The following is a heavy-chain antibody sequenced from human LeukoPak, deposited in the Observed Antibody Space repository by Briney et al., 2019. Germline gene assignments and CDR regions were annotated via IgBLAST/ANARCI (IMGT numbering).Heavy chain of an antibody. CDR1: GGSISSSNW. D-gene: IGHD4-23*01. CDR3: ATADYGGNSRGGWFGFDP. Sequence: SETLSLTCAVSGGSISSSNWWSWVRQPPGKGLEWIGEIYHSGSTNYNPSLKSRVTISVDKSKNQFSLKLSSVTAADTAVYYCATADYGGNSRGGWFGFDPWGQGTLVTVSS. CDR2: IYHSGST. J-gene: IGHJ5*02. V-gene: IGHV4-4*02.